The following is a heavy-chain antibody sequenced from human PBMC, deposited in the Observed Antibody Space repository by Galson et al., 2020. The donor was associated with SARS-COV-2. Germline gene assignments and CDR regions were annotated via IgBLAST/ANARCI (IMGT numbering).Heavy chain of an antibody. J-gene: IGHJ6*04. CDR1: GFTFSSYE. CDR2: ISSSGSTI. Sequence: GESLKISCAASGFTFSSYEMNWVRQAPGKGLEWVSYISSSGSTIYYADSVKGRFTISRDNAKNSLYLQMNSLRAEDTAVYYCARDRGGTIFGVVIIPGLMDVWGKGTTVTVSS. V-gene: IGHV3-48*03. D-gene: IGHD3-3*01. CDR3: ARDRGGTIFGVVIIPGLMDV.